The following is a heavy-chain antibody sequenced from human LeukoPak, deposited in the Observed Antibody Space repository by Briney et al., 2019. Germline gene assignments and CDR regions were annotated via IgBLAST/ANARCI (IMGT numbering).Heavy chain of an antibody. J-gene: IGHJ4*02. CDR3: AKDHAYCSSTSCPSDY. V-gene: IGHV3-30*02. CDR1: GFTFSSYS. D-gene: IGHD2-2*01. CDR2: IRYDGSNK. Sequence: GGSLRLSCAASGFTFSSYSMNWVRQAPGKGLEWVAFIRYDGSNKYYADSVKGRFTISRDNSKNTLYLQMNSLRAEDTAVYYCAKDHAYCSSTSCPSDYWGQGTLVTVSS.